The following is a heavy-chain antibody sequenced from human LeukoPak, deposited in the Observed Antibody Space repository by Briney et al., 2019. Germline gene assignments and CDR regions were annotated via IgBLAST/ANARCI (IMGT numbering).Heavy chain of an antibody. Sequence: KPSETLSLTCAVYGGPFSGYYWSWIRQPPGKGLDWIGEINHSGSTNYNPSLKSRVTISVDTSKNQFSLKLSSVTAADTAVYYCARGLVSSSGWFDPWGQGTLVTVSS. CDR3: ARGLVSSSGWFDP. CDR1: GGPFSGYY. V-gene: IGHV4-34*01. CDR2: INHSGST. D-gene: IGHD6-13*01. J-gene: IGHJ5*02.